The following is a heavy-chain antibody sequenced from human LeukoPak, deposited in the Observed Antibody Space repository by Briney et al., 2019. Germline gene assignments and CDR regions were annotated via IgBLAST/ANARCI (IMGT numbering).Heavy chain of an antibody. Sequence: AESLSLSCLVAGFSLSNNWMSWVRQAPGKGLESVANIKPDGSEKNYVDSVKRRFTISRDNAKNSLYLQMNSLRAEDTAVYYCARDRPSGWYLQYYFNYWGQGNLVNVSS. V-gene: IGHV3-7*04. CDR3: ARDRPSGWYLQYYFNY. CDR2: IKPDGSEK. J-gene: IGHJ4*02. D-gene: IGHD6-19*01. CDR1: GFSLSNNW.